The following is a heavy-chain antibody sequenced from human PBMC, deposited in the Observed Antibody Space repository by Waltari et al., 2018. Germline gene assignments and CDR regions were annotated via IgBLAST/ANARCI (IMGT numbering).Heavy chain of an antibody. CDR3: VRDLARGPHSRTMD. D-gene: IGHD3-16*01. J-gene: IGHJ4*02. CDR2: CHPKGGRA. CDR1: GYTFTSYH. V-gene: IGHV1-2*02. Sequence: QVQLVQSGAEVKKPGASVTVSCKASGYTFTSYHLHWVRQAPGQGLEWMGWCHPKGGRADYAQHFEGRVTRARDTYRSTADMELSGVRADDTAVYDCVRDLARGPHSRTMDWGQGTLVTVSS.